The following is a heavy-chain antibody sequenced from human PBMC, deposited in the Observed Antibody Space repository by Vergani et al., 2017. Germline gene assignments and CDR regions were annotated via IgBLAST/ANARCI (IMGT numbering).Heavy chain of an antibody. CDR2: ISWNSGTI. V-gene: IGHV3-9*03. Sequence: EVDLVESGGGLAQPGGSLRLSCEASGITFWKFGMHWVRQGPGQGLEWVSGISWNSGTIDYADSVKGRFTISRDNAKNSLYLQMNSLRDEDMALYYCAKDMGRIATIPGAWGQGTLVTVYS. J-gene: IGHJ5*02. D-gene: IGHD5-24*01. CDR1: GITFWKFG. CDR3: AKDMGRIATIPGA.